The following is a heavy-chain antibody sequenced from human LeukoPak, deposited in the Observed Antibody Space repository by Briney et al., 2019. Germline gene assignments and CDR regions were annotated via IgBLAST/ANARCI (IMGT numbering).Heavy chain of an antibody. CDR3: TTGGWYVSDY. CDR2: IKSKTDGGTT. J-gene: IGHJ4*02. Sequence: ETLSLTCTGSGGSLTGYFWSWVRQAPGEGLEWVGHIKSKTDGGTTDYAAPVKGRFTISRDDSKNTLYLQMNSLKTEDTAVYYCTTGGWYVSDYWGQGTLVTVSS. CDR1: GGSLTGYF. D-gene: IGHD6-19*01. V-gene: IGHV3-15*01.